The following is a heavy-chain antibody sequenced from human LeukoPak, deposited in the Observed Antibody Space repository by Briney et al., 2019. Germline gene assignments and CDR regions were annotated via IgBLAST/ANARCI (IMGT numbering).Heavy chain of an antibody. J-gene: IGHJ4*02. CDR3: AKDLRYCGFDY. CDR1: GFTFSSYA. V-gene: IGHV3-30*04. D-gene: IGHD2-8*02. CDR2: ISYDGSNK. Sequence: GGSLRLSCAASGFTFSSYAMHWVRQAPGKGLEWVAVISYDGSNKYYADSVKGRFTISRDNSKNTLYLQMNSLRAEDTAVYYCAKDLRYCGFDYWGQGTLVTVSS.